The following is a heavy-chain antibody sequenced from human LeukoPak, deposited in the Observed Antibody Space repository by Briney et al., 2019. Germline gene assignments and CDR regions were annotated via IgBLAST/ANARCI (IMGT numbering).Heavy chain of an antibody. Sequence: GGSLRLSCAASGFTFSSYWMSWVRQAPGKGLEWVANIKKDGSEKYYVDSVKGRFTISRDNAKNSLYLQMNSLRAEDTAVYYCARDLASYYYDSSGYYLDYWGQGTLVTVSS. CDR1: GFTFSSYW. V-gene: IGHV3-7*01. D-gene: IGHD3-22*01. CDR3: ARDLASYYYDSSGYYLDY. J-gene: IGHJ4*02. CDR2: IKKDGSEK.